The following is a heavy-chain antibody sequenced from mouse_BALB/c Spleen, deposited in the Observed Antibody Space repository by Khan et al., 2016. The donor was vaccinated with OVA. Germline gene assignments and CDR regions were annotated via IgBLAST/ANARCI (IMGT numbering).Heavy chain of an antibody. CDR2: IWSAGST. Sequence: QVQLQESGPGLVQPSQSLSITCTVSGFSLTNYSLHWVRQSPGKGLEWLGVIWSAGSTDYNAAFISRLTIRKDNSRSQVFFKMNRLRPNDTAIYYCARRGYDYGRGALFAYWGQGTLVTVSA. CDR3: ARRGYDYGRGALFAY. J-gene: IGHJ3*01. V-gene: IGHV2-2*02. CDR1: GFSLTNYS. D-gene: IGHD2-4*01.